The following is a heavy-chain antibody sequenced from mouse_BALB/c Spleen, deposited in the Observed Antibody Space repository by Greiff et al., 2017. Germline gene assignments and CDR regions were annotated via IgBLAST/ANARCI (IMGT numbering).Heavy chain of an antibody. CDR2: INPSNGGT. CDR1: GYTFTSYY. V-gene: IGHV1S81*02. Sequence: QVQLQQSGAELVKPGASVKLSCKASGYTFTSYYMYWVKQRPGQGLEWIGGINPSNGGTNFNEKFKSKATLTVDKSSSTAYMQLSSLTSEDSAVYYCTRAYYGSSYYFDYWGQGTTLTVSS. J-gene: IGHJ2*01. CDR3: TRAYYGSSYYFDY. D-gene: IGHD1-1*01.